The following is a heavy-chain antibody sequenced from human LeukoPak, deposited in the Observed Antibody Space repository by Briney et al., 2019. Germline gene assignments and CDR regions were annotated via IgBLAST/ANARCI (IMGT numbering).Heavy chain of an antibody. CDR2: ISGYNGNT. D-gene: IGHD3-22*01. J-gene: IGHJ3*02. CDR1: GYTFTTYN. Sequence: ASVKVSCKASGYTFTTYNINWVRQAPGHGLEWMGGISGYNGNTNYAQKLQGRVTMTTDTSTSTAYMELRSLKSDDTAVYYCASLKNYYDSSGYLVTDAFDIWGQGTMVTVSS. V-gene: IGHV1-18*01. CDR3: ASLKNYYDSSGYLVTDAFDI.